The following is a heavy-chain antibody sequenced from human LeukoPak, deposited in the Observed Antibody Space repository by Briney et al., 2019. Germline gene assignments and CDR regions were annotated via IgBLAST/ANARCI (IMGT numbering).Heavy chain of an antibody. J-gene: IGHJ6*02. V-gene: IGHV3-23*01. CDR1: GFTFSSYA. Sequence: GGSLRLSCAASGFTFSSYAMSWVRQAPGKGLEWVSAISGSGGSTYYADSVKGRFTISRDNSKNTLYLQMNSLRAEDTAVYYCAKDWEEGITILSYGMDVWGQGTTVTVSS. D-gene: IGHD3-9*01. CDR3: AKDWEEGITILSYGMDV. CDR2: ISGSGGST.